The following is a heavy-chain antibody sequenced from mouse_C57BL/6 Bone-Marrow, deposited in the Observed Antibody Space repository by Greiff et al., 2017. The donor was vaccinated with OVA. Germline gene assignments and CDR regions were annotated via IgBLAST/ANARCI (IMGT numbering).Heavy chain of an antibody. V-gene: IGHV1-81*01. CDR3: ARPMGYGFAY. Sequence: QVQLQQSGAELARPGASVKLSCKASGYTFTSYGISWVKQRTGQGLEWIGEIYPRSGNTYYNEKFKGKATLTADKSSSTAYMELCSLTSEDSAVYFCARPMGYGFAYWGQGTLVTVSA. J-gene: IGHJ3*01. CDR2: IYPRSGNT. CDR1: GYTFTSYG. D-gene: IGHD3-1*01.